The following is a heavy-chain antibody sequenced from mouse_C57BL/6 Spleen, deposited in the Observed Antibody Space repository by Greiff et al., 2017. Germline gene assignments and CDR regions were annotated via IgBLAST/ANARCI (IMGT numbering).Heavy chain of an antibody. D-gene: IGHD2-1*01. J-gene: IGHJ2*01. CDR1: GYTFTDYE. Sequence: VKLMESGAELVRPGASVTLSCKASGYTFTDYEMHWVKQTPVHGLEWIGAIDPETGGTAYNQKFKGKAILTADKSSSTAYMELRSLTSEVSAVYYCHLLRDYWGQGTTLTVSS. CDR3: HLLRDY. CDR2: IDPETGGT. V-gene: IGHV1-15*01.